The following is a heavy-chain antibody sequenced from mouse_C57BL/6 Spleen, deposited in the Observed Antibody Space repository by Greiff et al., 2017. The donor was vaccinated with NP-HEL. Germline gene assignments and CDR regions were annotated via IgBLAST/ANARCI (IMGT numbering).Heavy chain of an antibody. D-gene: IGHD2-4*01. V-gene: IGHV1-72*01. J-gene: IGHJ2*01. CDR2: IDPYSGGT. CDR1: GYTFTSYW. CDR3: ARDDYEWSYFDY. Sequence: QVQLQQPGAELVKPGASVKLSCKASGYTFTSYWMHWVKQRPGRGLEWIGRIDPYSGGTKYNEKFKSKATLTVDKPSSTAYMQLSSLTSEDSAVYYCARDDYEWSYFDYWGQGTTLTVSS.